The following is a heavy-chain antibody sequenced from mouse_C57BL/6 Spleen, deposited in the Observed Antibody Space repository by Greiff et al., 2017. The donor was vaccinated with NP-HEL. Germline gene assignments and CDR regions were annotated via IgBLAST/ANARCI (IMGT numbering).Heavy chain of an antibody. J-gene: IGHJ3*01. CDR1: GYTFTSYW. Sequence: VQLQQSGAELVKPGASVKLSCKASGYTFTSYWMQWVKQRPGQGLEWIGEIDPSDSHTNYNQKFKGKATLTVDTSSSTAYMQLSSLTSEDSAVCYWAKGDGASFAYWGQGTLVTVSA. D-gene: IGHD2-3*01. CDR2: IDPSDSHT. V-gene: IGHV1-50*01. CDR3: AKGDGASFAY.